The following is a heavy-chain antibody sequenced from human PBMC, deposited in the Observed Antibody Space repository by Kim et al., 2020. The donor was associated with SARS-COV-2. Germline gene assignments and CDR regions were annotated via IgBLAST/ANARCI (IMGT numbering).Heavy chain of an antibody. Sequence: FAQKFQGRVTMPRDTSISTAYMELSRLRSDDTAVYYCASLCSSTSCRPDYWGQGTLVTVSS. CDR3: ASLCSSTSCRPDY. D-gene: IGHD2-2*01. J-gene: IGHJ4*02. V-gene: IGHV1-2*02.